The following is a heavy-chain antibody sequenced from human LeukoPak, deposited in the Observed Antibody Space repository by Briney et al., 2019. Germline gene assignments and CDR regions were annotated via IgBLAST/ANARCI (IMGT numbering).Heavy chain of an antibody. J-gene: IGHJ4*02. V-gene: IGHV3-11*01. D-gene: IGHD1-26*01. Sequence: GGALRLSCAASGFTFSDYYMMWMRQAPGKGLEWVSFISSSGTAIKYADSVKGRFTISRDNAKNSLALQMDSLRDEDTAVYYCASEVVGSSPPRDYWGQGTLVTVSS. CDR2: ISSSGTAI. CDR3: ASEVVGSSPPRDY. CDR1: GFTFSDYY.